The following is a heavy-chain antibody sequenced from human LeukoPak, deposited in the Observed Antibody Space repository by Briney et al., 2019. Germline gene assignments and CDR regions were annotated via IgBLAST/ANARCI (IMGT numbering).Heavy chain of an antibody. V-gene: IGHV1-69*05. Sequence: SVKVSCMASGGTFSSYAISWVRQAPGQGLEWMGGIIPIFGTANYAQKFQGRVTITTDESTSTAYMELSSLRSEDTAVYYCASTPDYYDSSGYYLIAFDIWGQGTMVTVSS. CDR1: GGTFSSYA. J-gene: IGHJ3*02. D-gene: IGHD3-22*01. CDR2: IIPIFGTA. CDR3: ASTPDYYDSSGYYLIAFDI.